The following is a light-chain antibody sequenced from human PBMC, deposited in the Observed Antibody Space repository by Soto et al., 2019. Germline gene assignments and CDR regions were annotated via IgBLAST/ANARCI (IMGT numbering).Light chain of an antibody. V-gene: IGKV3-20*01. J-gene: IGKJ4*01. CDR2: GAS. Sequence: EFVLTQSPGTLSSSPGERATLSCRASQSVGSNSLAWYQQKPGQAPRILIYGASTRATGIPDRFSGSGSGTDFTLTISRLEPEDFAVYYCQQYGTSPPLTFGGGTKVEIK. CDR3: QQYGTSPPLT. CDR1: QSVGSNS.